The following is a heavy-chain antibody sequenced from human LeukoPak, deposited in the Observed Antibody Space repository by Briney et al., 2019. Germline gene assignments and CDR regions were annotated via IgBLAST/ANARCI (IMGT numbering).Heavy chain of an antibody. V-gene: IGHV1-2*02. J-gene: IGHJ5*02. CDR2: INPNSGGT. Sequence: WASVKVSCKTSGYTFSDYYIHWIRQAPGQGLEWMGWINPNSGGTNYAQKFQGRVTMTRDTSISTAYMELSRLRSDDTAVYYCATCTSHCRWFDPWGQGTLVTVSS. D-gene: IGHD2-2*01. CDR3: ATCTSHCRWFDP. CDR1: GYTFSDYY.